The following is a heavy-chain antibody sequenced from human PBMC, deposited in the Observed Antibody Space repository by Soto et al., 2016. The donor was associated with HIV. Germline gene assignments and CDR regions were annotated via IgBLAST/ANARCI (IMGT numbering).Heavy chain of an antibody. V-gene: IGHV3-74*01. Sequence: EVQLVESGGGLVQPGGSLRLSCAVSGFTFSTYWMRWVRQAPGKGLIWVARINADGSSTSYADSVKGRFTVSRDNAKNTLYLQMNSLRAEDTAVYYCARDRSFWTGSLYYWGQGTLVTVSS. CDR3: ARDRSFWTGSLYY. D-gene: IGHD3-3*01. CDR1: GFTFSTYW. J-gene: IGHJ4*02. CDR2: INADGSST.